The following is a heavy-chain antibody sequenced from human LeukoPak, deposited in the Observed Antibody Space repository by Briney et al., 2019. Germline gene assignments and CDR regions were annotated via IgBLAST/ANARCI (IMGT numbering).Heavy chain of an antibody. CDR1: GYTFSIYD. CDR2: MNPSSGNT. V-gene: IGHV1-8*01. J-gene: IGHJ4*02. CDR3: ASRRAYLGAYIAY. D-gene: IGHD2-21*01. Sequence: GASVKVSCKASGYTFSIYDINWVRQAPGQGLEWMAWMNPSSGNTGHAQKFQGRVTMTRDTSMSTVYMELSSLRSEDTAVYYCASRRAYLGAYIAYWGQGTLVTVSS.